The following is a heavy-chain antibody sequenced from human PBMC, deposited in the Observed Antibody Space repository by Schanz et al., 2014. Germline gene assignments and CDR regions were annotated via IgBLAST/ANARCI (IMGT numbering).Heavy chain of an antibody. Sequence: QVPLQQWGAGLLKPSETLSLTCAVSGGSFSGYYWSWIRQPPDTGLEWIGEINQSGDTNYNPSLKSRVTISVDTSNNQFPLKLRSVTAADTAVYYCARLGITGTTVFYWGQGTLVTVSS. CDR3: ARLGITGTTVFY. J-gene: IGHJ4*02. CDR1: GGSFSGYY. V-gene: IGHV4-34*01. CDR2: INQSGDT. D-gene: IGHD1-20*01.